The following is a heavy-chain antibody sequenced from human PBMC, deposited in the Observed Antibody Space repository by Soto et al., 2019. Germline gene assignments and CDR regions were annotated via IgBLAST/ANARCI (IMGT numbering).Heavy chain of an antibody. V-gene: IGHV3-23*01. CDR1: GFTFSSYA. J-gene: IGHJ6*02. Sequence: AGGSLRLSCAASGFTFSSYAMSWVRRAPGKGLEWVSAISGNGGSTYYADSVKGRFTISRDNSKNTLYLQMSSLRAEDTAVYYCAKAAEAGYYGMDVWGQGTTVTVSS. CDR3: AKAAEAGYYGMDV. D-gene: IGHD6-19*01. CDR2: ISGNGGST.